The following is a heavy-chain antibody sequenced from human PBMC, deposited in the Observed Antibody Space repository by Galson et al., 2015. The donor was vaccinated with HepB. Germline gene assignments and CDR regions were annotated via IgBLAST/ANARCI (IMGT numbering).Heavy chain of an antibody. CDR2: ISTDTGNP. D-gene: IGHD6-19*01. J-gene: IGHJ4*02. CDR3: ARGSSGWPDY. Sequence: QSGAEVKKPGESLKISCKASGYTFTSYAMNWVRQAPGQGLEWMGWISTDTGNPTYAQGFTGRFVFSLDTSVSTAYLQISSLKAEDTAVYYCARGSSGWPDYWGQGTLVTVSS. V-gene: IGHV7-4-1*02. CDR1: GYTFTSYA.